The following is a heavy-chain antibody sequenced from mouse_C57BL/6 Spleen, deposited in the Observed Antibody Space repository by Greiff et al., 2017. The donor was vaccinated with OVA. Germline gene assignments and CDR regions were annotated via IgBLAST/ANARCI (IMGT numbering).Heavy chain of an antibody. Sequence: QVQLQQSGAELVKPGASVKMSCKASGYTFTSYWITWVKQRPGQGLEWIGDIYPGSGSTNYNEKFKSKATLTVDTSSSTAYMQLSSLTSEDSAVYYCARGGNYHWYFDVWGTGTTVTVSS. CDR1: GYTFTSYW. CDR3: ARGGNYHWYFDV. D-gene: IGHD2-1*01. V-gene: IGHV1-55*01. J-gene: IGHJ1*03. CDR2: IYPGSGST.